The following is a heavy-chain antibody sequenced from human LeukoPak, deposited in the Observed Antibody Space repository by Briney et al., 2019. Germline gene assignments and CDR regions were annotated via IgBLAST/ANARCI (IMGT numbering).Heavy chain of an antibody. Sequence: SGTLSLTCAVSGGSISSSNWWSWVRQPPGKGLEWIGEIYHSGSTNYNPSLKSRVTISVDKSKNQFSLKLSSVTAADTAVYYCAKRISGPYGDYYYYYMDVWGKGTTVTISS. CDR2: IYHSGST. J-gene: IGHJ6*03. CDR1: GGSISSSNW. CDR3: AKRISGPYGDYYYYYMDV. D-gene: IGHD4-17*01. V-gene: IGHV4-4*02.